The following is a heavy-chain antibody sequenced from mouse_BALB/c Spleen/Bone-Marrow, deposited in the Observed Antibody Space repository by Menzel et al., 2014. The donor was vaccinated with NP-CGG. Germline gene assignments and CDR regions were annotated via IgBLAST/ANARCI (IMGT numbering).Heavy chain of an antibody. D-gene: IGHD3-1*01. CDR2: IYPYNGGT. J-gene: IGHJ4*01. V-gene: IGHV1S29*02. Sequence: VQLQQSGPELVKPGASVKISCKASGYTFTDYNMHWVKQSHGKSLEWIGYIYPYNGGTGYNQKFKSKATLTVDNSSSTAYMELRSLPSEDSAVYYCARSGVPYAMDYWGQGTSVTVSS. CDR3: ARSGVPYAMDY. CDR1: GYTFTDYN.